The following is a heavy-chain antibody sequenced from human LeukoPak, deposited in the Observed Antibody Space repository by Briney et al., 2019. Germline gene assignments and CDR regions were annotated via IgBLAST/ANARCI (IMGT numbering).Heavy chain of an antibody. CDR3: AKDSGYSYGTLDY. J-gene: IGHJ4*02. D-gene: IGHD5-18*01. Sequence: GGSLRLSCAASGFTFSSYGMHWVRQAPGKGLEWVAVIWYDGSSKYYADSVKGRFTISRDNSKNTLYLQMNSLRAEDTAVYYCAKDSGYSYGTLDYWGQGTLVTVSS. V-gene: IGHV3-33*06. CDR2: IWYDGSSK. CDR1: GFTFSSYG.